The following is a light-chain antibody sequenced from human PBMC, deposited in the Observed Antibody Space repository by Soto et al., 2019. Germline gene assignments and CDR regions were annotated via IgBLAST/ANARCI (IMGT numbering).Light chain of an antibody. Sequence: EIVLTQSPATLSLSPGERATLSCRASQSVSSYLAWYQPKPGQAPRLLIYDASNRATGIPARFSGSGSGTDLTLTISSLEPEDFAVYYCQQRSNWPPTWTFGQGTKVEIK. CDR3: QQRSNWPPTWT. CDR2: DAS. V-gene: IGKV3-11*01. J-gene: IGKJ1*01. CDR1: QSVSSY.